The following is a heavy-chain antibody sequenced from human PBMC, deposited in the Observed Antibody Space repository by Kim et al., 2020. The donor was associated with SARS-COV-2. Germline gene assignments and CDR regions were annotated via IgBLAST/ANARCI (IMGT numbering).Heavy chain of an antibody. CDR1: GFTFSTSC. CDR3: ARATTSNWGFYGS. Sequence: GGSLRLSCAASGFTFSTSCMRWVRQAPRTGLEWVSFICDDGGTTYYSDSVKGRFTISRDNSKTTLYLQMNSLGADDTAVYYCARATTSNWGFYGSWG. D-gene: IGHD7-27*01. V-gene: IGHV3-23*01. CDR2: ICDDGGTT. J-gene: IGHJ5*01.